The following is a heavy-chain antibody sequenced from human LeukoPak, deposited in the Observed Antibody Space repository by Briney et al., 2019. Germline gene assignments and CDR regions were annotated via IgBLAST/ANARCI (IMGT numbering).Heavy chain of an antibody. CDR1: GYTFTGYY. D-gene: IGHD2-2*01. CDR2: IKPSSGGT. CDR3: ARAKWRGYCSSTSCSNARNYYYYGMDV. J-gene: IGHJ6*02. Sequence: GASVKVSCKASGYTFTGYYMHWVRQAPGQGLEWMGWIKPSSGGTNYAQKFQGRVTMTRDTSISTAYMELSRLRSDDTAVYYCARAKWRGYCSSTSCSNARNYYYYGMDVWGQGTTVTVSS. V-gene: IGHV1-2*02.